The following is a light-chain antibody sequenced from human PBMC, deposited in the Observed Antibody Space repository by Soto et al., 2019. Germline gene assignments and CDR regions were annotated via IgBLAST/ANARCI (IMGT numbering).Light chain of an antibody. CDR3: RSYTSSSTLGV. V-gene: IGLV2-14*01. CDR2: DVS. Sequence: HSALTQPASVSGSPGQSITISCTGTSSYVGGYNYVSLYQQHPGTAPKLLIYDVSKRPSGVSNRFSGSKSGKTASLTISGLQAEDEADYYCRSYTSSSTLGVFGTGTKLT. CDR1: SSYVGGYNY. J-gene: IGLJ1*01.